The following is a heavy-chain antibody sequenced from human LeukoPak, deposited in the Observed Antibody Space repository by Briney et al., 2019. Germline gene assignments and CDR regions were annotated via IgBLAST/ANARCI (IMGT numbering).Heavy chain of an antibody. J-gene: IGHJ6*03. D-gene: IGHD5-12*01. V-gene: IGHV4-4*07. CDR3: ARVIGGYDSSYYYYYYMDV. Sequence: GSLRLSCAASGFTFSSYWMSWIRQPAGKGLEWIGRIYTSGSTNYNPSLKSRVTISVDTSKNQFSLKLSSVTAADTAVYYCARVIGGYDSSYYYYYYMDVWGKGTTVTISS. CDR1: GFTFSSYW. CDR2: IYTSGST.